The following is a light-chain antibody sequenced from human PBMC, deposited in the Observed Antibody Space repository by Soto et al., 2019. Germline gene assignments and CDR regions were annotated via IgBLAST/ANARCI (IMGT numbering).Light chain of an antibody. CDR2: AAS. CDR1: QSISNH. V-gene: IGKV1-39*01. CDR3: QLSYSRPLT. J-gene: IGKJ4*02. Sequence: SLASLSVYKEDRVIITCRASQSISNHLNWYQHKPGKAPKLLICAASSLQSGVPSRFSGSRSGPDFTLTIISLQPEDFATYYCQLSYSRPLTFGEVTKVDI.